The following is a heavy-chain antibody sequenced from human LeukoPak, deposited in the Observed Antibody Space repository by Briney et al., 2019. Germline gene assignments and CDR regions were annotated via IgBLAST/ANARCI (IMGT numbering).Heavy chain of an antibody. CDR1: GFTFGSHG. J-gene: IGHJ4*02. CDR2: ISYDGSTK. Sequence: RAGGSLRLSCAASGFTFGSHGLHWVRQPPGKGLEWVAFISYDGSTKYYADSVKGRFTISRDNSKNTLYLQMNSLRAEDTAVYYCARLPGYCSSNSCYKMTIPFDYWGQGTLVTVSS. CDR3: ARLPGYCSSNSCYKMTIPFDY. D-gene: IGHD2-2*02. V-gene: IGHV3-30-3*01.